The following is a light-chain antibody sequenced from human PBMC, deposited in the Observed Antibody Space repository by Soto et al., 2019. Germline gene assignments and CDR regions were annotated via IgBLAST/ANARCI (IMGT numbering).Light chain of an antibody. CDR3: QHRTSWPPT. V-gene: IGKV3-11*01. CDR1: QSVGIY. CDR2: DAS. Sequence: EIVLTQSPATLSLSPGERASISCRASQSVGIYLAWYQQKPGQAPILLIYDASNRATGIPARYSASGSGTDFILTINGLEPDDFAVYYCQHRTSWPPTFGPGTKVDI. J-gene: IGKJ3*01.